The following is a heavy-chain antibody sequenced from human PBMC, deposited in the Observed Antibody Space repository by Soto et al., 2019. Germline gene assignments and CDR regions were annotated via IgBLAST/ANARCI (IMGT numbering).Heavy chain of an antibody. CDR3: AKGRYYDISGQFDY. J-gene: IGHJ4*02. Sequence: DVQLVESGGGLVQPGRSLRLSCAASGFTFDDYALHWVRQTPGKGLEWVSGISWNSGGIGYADSVKGRFTISRDNAKNSLYLQMNSLRAEDTALYYCAKGRYYDISGQFDYWGQGTLVTVSS. V-gene: IGHV3-9*01. CDR1: GFTFDDYA. CDR2: ISWNSGGI. D-gene: IGHD3-22*01.